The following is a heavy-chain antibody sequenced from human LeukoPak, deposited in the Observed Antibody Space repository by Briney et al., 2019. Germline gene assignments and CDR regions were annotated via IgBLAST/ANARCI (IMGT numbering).Heavy chain of an antibody. CDR3: AKNYYYDNTGYWGAFDI. D-gene: IGHD3-22*01. Sequence: ASVEVSCKASGYTFTGYYMHWVRQAPGQGLEWMGWISTYNGKRNYAQKFQDRVTMTTDTSTSTAYMELRSLRSDDTAIYHCAKNYYYDNTGYWGAFDIWGQGTMVTVSS. J-gene: IGHJ3*02. CDR1: GYTFTGYY. V-gene: IGHV1-18*04. CDR2: ISTYNGKR.